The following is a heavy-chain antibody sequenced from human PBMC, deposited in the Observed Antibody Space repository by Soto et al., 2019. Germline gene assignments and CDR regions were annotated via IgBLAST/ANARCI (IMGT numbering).Heavy chain of an antibody. CDR3: ARGVPAAGTDWFDP. V-gene: IGHV4-4*07. CDR1: GGSISNYY. Sequence: SETLSLTCTVSGGSISNYYWSWIRQSAEKRLEWIGRVSSTGSSYYSPSLKSRVTISVDTSKNQASLNLTSVTAADTAVYYCARGVPAAGTDWFDPWGQGTLVTVSS. D-gene: IGHD6-13*01. CDR2: VSSTGSS. J-gene: IGHJ5*02.